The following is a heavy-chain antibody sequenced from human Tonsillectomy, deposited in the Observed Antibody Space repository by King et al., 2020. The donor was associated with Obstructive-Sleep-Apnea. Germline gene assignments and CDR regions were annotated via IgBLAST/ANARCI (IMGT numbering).Heavy chain of an antibody. CDR3: SRNRYSGNDWGEGEGFDV. CDR2: IRSKANSYAT. CDR1: GFTFSGSV. Sequence: VQLVESGGGLVQPGGSLKLSCAASGFTFSGSVIHWVRQASGKGLEWVGRIRSKANSYATAYAASVKGRFTISRDDSKNTAYLQMNSLKTEDTAVYYCSRNRYSGNDWGEGEGFDVWGQGTTVTVSS. D-gene: IGHD5-12*01. V-gene: IGHV3-73*01. J-gene: IGHJ6*02.